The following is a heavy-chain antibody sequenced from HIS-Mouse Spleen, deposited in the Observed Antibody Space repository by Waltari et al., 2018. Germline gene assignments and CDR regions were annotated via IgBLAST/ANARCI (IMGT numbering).Heavy chain of an antibody. CDR1: GCSISSSSYY. V-gene: IGHV4-39*07. Sequence: QLQLQESGPGLVKPSETLSLTCTVSGCSISSSSYYWGWIRQPPGKGLEWIGSIYSSGGNYNNPSLKSRVTISVDTSKNQFSLKLSSVTAADTAVYYCAREIPYSSSWYDWYFDLWGRGTLVTVSS. D-gene: IGHD6-13*01. J-gene: IGHJ2*01. CDR3: AREIPYSSSWYDWYFDL. CDR2: IYSSGGN.